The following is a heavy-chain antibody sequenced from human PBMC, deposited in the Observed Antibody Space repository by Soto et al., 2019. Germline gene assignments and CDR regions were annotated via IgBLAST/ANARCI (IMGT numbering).Heavy chain of an antibody. D-gene: IGHD3-10*01. CDR2: IIAILGIP. V-gene: IGHV1-69*02. Sequence: QVQLVQSGAEVKKPGSSVTVSCKASGGTFSSYTISWVRQAPGQGLEWMGRIIAILGIPNYAQKFQGRVTITADKSTSTAYMELSSLRCEDTAVYYCARFRGSYGMDVWGQGTKVTVSS. J-gene: IGHJ6*02. CDR3: ARFRGSYGMDV. CDR1: GGTFSSYT.